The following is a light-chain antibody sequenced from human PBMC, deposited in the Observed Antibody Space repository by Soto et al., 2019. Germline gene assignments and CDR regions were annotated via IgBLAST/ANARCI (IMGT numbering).Light chain of an antibody. Sequence: QSALTQPASVSGSPGQSITISCTGTSSDVGSYNLVSWYQQHPGKAPKLMIYEGSKRPSGVSNRFSGSKSGNTASLTISGLQAEDEADYYCCSYAGSSPPVVFGGGTKRTVL. CDR3: CSYAGSSPPVV. J-gene: IGLJ2*01. CDR2: EGS. CDR1: SSDVGSYNL. V-gene: IGLV2-23*01.